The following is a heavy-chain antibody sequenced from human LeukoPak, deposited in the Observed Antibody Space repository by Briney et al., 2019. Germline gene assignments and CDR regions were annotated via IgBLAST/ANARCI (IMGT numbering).Heavy chain of an antibody. Sequence: GGSLRLSCAASGFTFSSYAMSCVRQAPGKGLEWVSAISGSGGSTYYADSVKGRFTISRDNSKNTLYLQMNSLRAEDTAVYYCAKDLKYSSSWYGFDYWGQGTLVTVSS. J-gene: IGHJ4*02. CDR2: ISGSGGST. D-gene: IGHD6-13*01. CDR3: AKDLKYSSSWYGFDY. CDR1: GFTFSSYA. V-gene: IGHV3-23*01.